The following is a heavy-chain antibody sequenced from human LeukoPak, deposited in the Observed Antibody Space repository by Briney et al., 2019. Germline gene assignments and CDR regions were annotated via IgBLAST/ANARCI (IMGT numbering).Heavy chain of an antibody. CDR3: ARGFPARRGAFDI. D-gene: IGHD6-6*01. Sequence: GGSLRLSCAASGFTFSSYAMHWVRQAPGKGLEWVSYISNGNSPIYYADSVKGRFTISRDNAKNSLYLQMYSLRAEDTAVYYCARGFPARRGAFDIWGQGTMVTVSS. CDR2: ISNGNSPI. V-gene: IGHV3-48*01. CDR1: GFTFSSYA. J-gene: IGHJ3*02.